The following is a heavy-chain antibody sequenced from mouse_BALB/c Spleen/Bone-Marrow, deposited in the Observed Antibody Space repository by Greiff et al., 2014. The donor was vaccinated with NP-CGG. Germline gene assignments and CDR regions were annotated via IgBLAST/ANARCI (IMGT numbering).Heavy chain of an antibody. Sequence: VQLVESGPGLVAPSQSLSITCTVSGSSLTSYGVHWVRQPPGKGLEWLGVIWADGSTNYNSALMSRLSIRKDNSKSQVFLKMNSLQTDDTAMYYCARITTATGAMDYWGQGTSVTVSS. D-gene: IGHD1-2*01. V-gene: IGHV2-9*02. CDR1: GSSLTSYG. CDR2: IWADGST. CDR3: ARITTATGAMDY. J-gene: IGHJ4*01.